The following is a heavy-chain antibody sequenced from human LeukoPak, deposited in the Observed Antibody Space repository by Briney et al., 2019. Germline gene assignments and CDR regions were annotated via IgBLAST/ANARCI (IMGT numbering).Heavy chain of an antibody. Sequence: PGGSLRLSCAASGFTFSDYYMSWIRQAPGKGLEWVSYISSSGSTIYYADSVKGRFTISRDNAKNSLYLQMNSLRAEDTAVYYCARRGSWGLYYYYGMDVWGQGTTVTVSS. CDR1: GFTFSDYY. J-gene: IGHJ6*02. V-gene: IGHV3-11*01. D-gene: IGHD6-13*01. CDR3: ARRGSWGLYYYYGMDV. CDR2: ISSSGSTI.